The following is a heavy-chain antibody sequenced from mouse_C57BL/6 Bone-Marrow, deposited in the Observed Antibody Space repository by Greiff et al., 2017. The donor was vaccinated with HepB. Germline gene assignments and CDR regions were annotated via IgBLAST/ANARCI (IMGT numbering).Heavy chain of an antibody. Sequence: EVKVEESGGGLVKPGGSLKLSCAASGFTFSDYGMHWVRQAPEKGLEWVAYISSGSSTIYYADTVKGRFTISRDNAKNTLFLQMTSLRSEDTAMYYCARLVYPYAMDYWGQGTSVTVSS. V-gene: IGHV5-17*01. D-gene: IGHD2-1*01. CDR2: ISSGSSTI. J-gene: IGHJ4*01. CDR1: GFTFSDYG. CDR3: ARLVYPYAMDY.